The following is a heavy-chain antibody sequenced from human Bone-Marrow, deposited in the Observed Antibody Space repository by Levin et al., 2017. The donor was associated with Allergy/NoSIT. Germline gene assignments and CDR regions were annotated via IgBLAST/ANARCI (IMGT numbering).Heavy chain of an antibody. J-gene: IGHJ4*02. D-gene: IGHD3-10*01. CDR3: ASRYGSGTYYQGHNY. V-gene: IGHV3-11*03. Sequence: SCAASGFTFSDYYMSWIRQAPGKGLEWISYIITSGTHTSYADSVKGRFTISRDNANNLVFLQMNSLRAEDTAVYYCASRYGSGTYYQGHNYWGQGTLVTVSS. CDR1: GFTFSDYY. CDR2: IITSGTHT.